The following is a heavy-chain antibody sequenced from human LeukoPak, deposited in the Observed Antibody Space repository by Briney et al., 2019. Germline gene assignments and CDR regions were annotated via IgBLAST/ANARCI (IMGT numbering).Heavy chain of an antibody. Sequence: PGRSLRLSCAASGFTFSSYAMHWVRQAPGKGLEWVAVISYDGSNKYYADSVKGRFTISRDNSKNTVFLQMNSLRPEDTAVYFCARDWGSSGWYNWFDPWGQGTLVTVSS. D-gene: IGHD6-19*01. CDR3: ARDWGSSGWYNWFDP. CDR2: ISYDGSNK. V-gene: IGHV3-30-3*01. CDR1: GFTFSSYA. J-gene: IGHJ5*02.